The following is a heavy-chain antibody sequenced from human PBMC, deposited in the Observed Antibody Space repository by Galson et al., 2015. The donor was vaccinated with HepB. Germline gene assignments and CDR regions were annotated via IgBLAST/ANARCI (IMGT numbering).Heavy chain of an antibody. CDR1: GFTFSNYA. CDR2: LSGDAGNT. CDR3: AKENDHGDYIQSYYLDY. D-gene: IGHD4-17*01. J-gene: IGHJ4*02. Sequence: SLRLSCAASGFTFSNYAINWVRQAPGKGLEWVSGLSGDAGNTYYADSVKGRFTISRDNSKNTVYLQMNSLRAEDTAVYYCAKENDHGDYIQSYYLDYWGQGTLVTVSS. V-gene: IGHV3-23*01.